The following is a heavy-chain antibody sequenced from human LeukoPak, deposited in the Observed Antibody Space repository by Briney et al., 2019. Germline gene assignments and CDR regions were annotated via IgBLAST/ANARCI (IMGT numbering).Heavy chain of an antibody. J-gene: IGHJ3*02. CDR2: IYHSGST. D-gene: IGHD3-22*01. V-gene: IGHV4-30-2*01. CDR3: ARDRGHYYDSSGYAFDI. Sequence: SETLSLTCAVSGGSISSGGYSWSWIRQPPGKGLEWIGYIYHSGSTYYNLSLKSRVTISVDRSKNQFSLKLSSVTAADTAVYYCARDRGHYYDSSGYAFDIWGQGTMVTVSS. CDR1: GGSISSGGYS.